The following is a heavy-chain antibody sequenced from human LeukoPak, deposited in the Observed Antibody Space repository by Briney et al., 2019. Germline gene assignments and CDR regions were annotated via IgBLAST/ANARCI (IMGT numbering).Heavy chain of an antibody. CDR2: INAGNGNT. Sequence: ASVKVSCKASGYTFTSYAMHWVRQATGQRLEWMGWINAGNGNTKYSQKFQGRVTITRDTSASTAYMELSSLRSDDTAVYYCARVDYGADAFDIWGQGTMVTVSS. CDR3: ARVDYGADAFDI. J-gene: IGHJ3*02. D-gene: IGHD4-17*01. CDR1: GYTFTSYA. V-gene: IGHV1-3*01.